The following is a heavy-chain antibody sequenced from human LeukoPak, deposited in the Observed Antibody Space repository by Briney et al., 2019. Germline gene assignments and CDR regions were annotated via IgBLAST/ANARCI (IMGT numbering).Heavy chain of an antibody. J-gene: IGHJ4*02. CDR2: ISGSGGST. CDR1: GFTFSSYA. CDR3: AKMHYYDSSGYYPFDY. V-gene: IGHV3-23*01. Sequence: GGSLRLSCAASGFTFSSYAMSWVRQAPGKGLEWVSAISGSGGSTYYADSVKGRFTISRDNSKNTLYLPMNSMRAEDTAVYYCAKMHYYDSSGYYPFDYWGQGTLVTVSS. D-gene: IGHD3-22*01.